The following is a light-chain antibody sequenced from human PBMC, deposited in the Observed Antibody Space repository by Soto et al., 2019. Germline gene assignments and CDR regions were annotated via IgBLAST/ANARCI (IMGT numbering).Light chain of an antibody. V-gene: IGLV2-14*03. J-gene: IGLJ2*01. CDR3: TSWTTSTTMI. Sequence: QSALPQPASVSGSPGQSITISFTGTSSDMGAYNFVSWYQQHPGKAPKLMLYDVNIRPSGVSNRFSGSKSGNTASLTISGLQAEDEADYYCTSWTTSTTMIFGGGTKLTVL. CDR1: SSDMGAYNF. CDR2: DVN.